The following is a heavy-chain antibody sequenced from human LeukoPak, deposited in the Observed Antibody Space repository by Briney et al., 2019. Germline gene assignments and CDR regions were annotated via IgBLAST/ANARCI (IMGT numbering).Heavy chain of an antibody. CDR3: ARAITIFGAVTRGYMDV. D-gene: IGHD3-3*01. CDR2: MNPNSGNT. V-gene: IGHV1-8*03. Sequence: ASVKVSCKASGYTFTSYDINWVRQATGQGLEWMGWMNPNSGNTGYAQKFQGRVTITRNTSISTAYMELSSLRSEDTAVYYCARAITIFGAVTRGYMDVWGKGTTVTVSS. J-gene: IGHJ6*03. CDR1: GYTFTSYD.